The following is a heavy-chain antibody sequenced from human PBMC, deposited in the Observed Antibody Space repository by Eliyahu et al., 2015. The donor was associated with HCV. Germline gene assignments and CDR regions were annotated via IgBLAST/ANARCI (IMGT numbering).Heavy chain of an antibody. CDR1: GXTFSSYA. V-gene: IGHV3-23*01. J-gene: IGHJ4*02. CDR3: AKVSRQQQLVPPLDY. D-gene: IGHD6-13*01. Sequence: EVQLLESGGGLVQPGGSLRLSCAASGXTFSSYAMSWVRQAPGKGLGWVSAISGSGGSTYYADSVKGRFTISRDNSKNTLYLQMNSLRAEDTAVYYCAKVSRQQQLVPPLDYWGQGTLVTVSS. CDR2: ISGSGGST.